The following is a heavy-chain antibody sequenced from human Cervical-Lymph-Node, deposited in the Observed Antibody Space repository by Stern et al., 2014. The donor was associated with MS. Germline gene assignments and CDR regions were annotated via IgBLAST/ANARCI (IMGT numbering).Heavy chain of an antibody. CDR2: MNPDSGDT. D-gene: IGHD7-27*01. Sequence: QDQLVQSGAEVRKPGASVRLSCKASGYIFTSDDINWVRQASGQGLEWMGWMNPDSGDTGFEQKFRGRVTMTRDISTSTAYMELSSLTSEDTAVYYCPKAWGHWGQGTQVTVSS. V-gene: IGHV1-8*01. J-gene: IGHJ1*01. CDR1: GYIFTSDD. CDR3: PKAWGH.